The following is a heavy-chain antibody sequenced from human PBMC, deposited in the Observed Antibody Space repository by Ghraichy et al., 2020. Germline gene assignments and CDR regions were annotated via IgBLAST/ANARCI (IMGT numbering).Heavy chain of an antibody. CDR1: GFTFDDYT. CDR2: ISRDGGST. J-gene: IGHJ4*02. Sequence: GGSLRLSCAASGFTFDDYTMHWVRQAPGKGLEWLSLISRDGGSTYYADSVRGRFTISRDNIKNSLYLQMDSLRSEDTALYYCSKSTPSTVTTSDFWGRGTLLTVSS. D-gene: IGHD4-17*01. CDR3: SKSTPSTVTTSDF. V-gene: IGHV3-43*01.